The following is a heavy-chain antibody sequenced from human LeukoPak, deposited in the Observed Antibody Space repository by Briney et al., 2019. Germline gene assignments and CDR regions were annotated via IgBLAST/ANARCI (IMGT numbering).Heavy chain of an antibody. Sequence: GGSLRLSCAASGFTFDDYAMHWVRQAPGKGLEWVSLISGDGGSTYYADSVKGRFTISRDNSKNSLYLQMNSLRTEDTALYYCARRRGDILTGYYFFFDYWGQGTLVTVSS. J-gene: IGHJ4*02. CDR2: ISGDGGST. D-gene: IGHD3-9*01. CDR3: ARRRGDILTGYYFFFDY. V-gene: IGHV3-43*02. CDR1: GFTFDDYA.